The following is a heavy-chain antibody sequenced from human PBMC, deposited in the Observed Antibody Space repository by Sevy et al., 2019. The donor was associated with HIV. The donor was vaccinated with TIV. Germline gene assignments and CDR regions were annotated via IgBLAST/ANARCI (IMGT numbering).Heavy chain of an antibody. CDR2: VYYSGRT. V-gene: IGHV4-59*01. CDR3: ARAYSDYYYAMDV. D-gene: IGHD2-15*01. CDR1: GDSISGYY. Sequence: SETLSLTCTVSGDSISGYYWSGIWQPPRKGLEWIGNVYYSGRTNYNPSLRSRVTISQDTSKNQISLKLNSVTAADTAVYYCARAYSDYYYAMDVWGQGTTVTVSS. J-gene: IGHJ6*01.